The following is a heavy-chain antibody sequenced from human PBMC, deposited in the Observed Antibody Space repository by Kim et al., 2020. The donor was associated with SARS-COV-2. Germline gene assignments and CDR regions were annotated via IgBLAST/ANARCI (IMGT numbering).Heavy chain of an antibody. V-gene: IGHV3-11*03. D-gene: IGHD2-21*01. Sequence: GGSLRLSCAASGFTFSDYYMSWIRQAPGKGLEWVSYISGSGGYTNYADSVKGRFTISRDNAKNSLYLEMKRLRVDDTAVYYCARKGLPALLKGGLDVWGQGATVTVSS. CDR1: GFTFSDYY. J-gene: IGHJ6*02. CDR3: ARKGLPALLKGGLDV. CDR2: ISGSGGYT.